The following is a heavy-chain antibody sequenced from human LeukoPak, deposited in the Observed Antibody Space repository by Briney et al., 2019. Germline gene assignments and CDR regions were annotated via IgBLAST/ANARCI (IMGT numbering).Heavy chain of an antibody. D-gene: IGHD3-10*01. Sequence: GASVKVSFKASGYTFINYYMHWVRQVPGQGHEWMGWINANSGTTNSAQKFQGRHTMTRDTSISTAYMELSRLTSDDTAVYYCARAMSGDLFDYWGQGTPVTVSS. CDR3: ARAMSGDLFDY. J-gene: IGHJ4*02. V-gene: IGHV1-2*02. CDR2: INANSGTT. CDR1: GYTFINYY.